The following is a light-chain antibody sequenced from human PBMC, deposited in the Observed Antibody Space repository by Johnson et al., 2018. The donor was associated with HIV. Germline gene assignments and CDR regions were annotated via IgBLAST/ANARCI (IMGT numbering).Light chain of an antibody. J-gene: IGLJ1*01. Sequence: QSVLTQPPSVSAAPGQKVTISCSGTDSNIGNNYVSWYQQFPGTAPKLLIYDNNKRPSGIPDRFSGSKSGTSATLGITGLQTGDEADYYCETWDSSLTGGFGTGTEVTVL. CDR2: DNN. V-gene: IGLV1-51*01. CDR3: ETWDSSLTGG. CDR1: DSNIGNNY.